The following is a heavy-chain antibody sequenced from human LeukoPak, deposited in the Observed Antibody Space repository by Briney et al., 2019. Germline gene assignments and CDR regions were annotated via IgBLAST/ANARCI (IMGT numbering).Heavy chain of an antibody. V-gene: IGHV3-7*03. CDR1: GFAFSSYW. CDR3: AKGNAGITFIGD. D-gene: IGHD3-22*01. CDR2: IKLDGSEK. Sequence: QPGGSLRLSCAASGFAFSSYWMSWVRQAPGKGLEWVANIKLDGSEKYYVDSVKGRFTISRDNAKNSLYLQMNSLRAEDTAVYYCAKGNAGITFIGDWGQGTLVSVSS. J-gene: IGHJ4*02.